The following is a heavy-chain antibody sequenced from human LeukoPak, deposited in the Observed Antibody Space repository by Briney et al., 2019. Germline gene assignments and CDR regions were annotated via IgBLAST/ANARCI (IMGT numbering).Heavy chain of an antibody. V-gene: IGHV3-21*01. J-gene: IGHJ4*02. Sequence: GGSLRLSCAASGFTFSSYSMNWVRQAPGKGLEWVSSISSSSSYIYYADSVKGRFTISRDNAKNSLYLQMNNLRAEDTAVYYCARVTYYYDSSGYYYPFDYWGQGTLVTVSS. CDR3: ARVTYYYDSSGYYYPFDY. D-gene: IGHD3-22*01. CDR1: GFTFSSYS. CDR2: ISSSSSYI.